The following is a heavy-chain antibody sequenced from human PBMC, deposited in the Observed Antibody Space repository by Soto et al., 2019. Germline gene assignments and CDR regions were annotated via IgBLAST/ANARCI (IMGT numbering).Heavy chain of an antibody. CDR2: INHSGST. CDR1: GGSFSGYY. CDR3: ARGLNWNYSPLGY. Sequence: QVQLQQWGAGLLKPSETRSLTCAVYGGSFSGYYWSWIRQPPGKGLEWIGEINHSGSTNYNPSLKSRVTISVDTSKNQFSLKLSSVTAADTAVYYCARGLNWNYSPLGYWGQGTLVTVSS. J-gene: IGHJ4*02. D-gene: IGHD1-7*01. V-gene: IGHV4-34*01.